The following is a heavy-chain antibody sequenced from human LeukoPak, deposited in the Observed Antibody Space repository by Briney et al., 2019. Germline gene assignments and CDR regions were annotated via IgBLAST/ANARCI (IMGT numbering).Heavy chain of an antibody. Sequence: GGSLRLSCAASGFTFSNAYMNWVRQAPGKGLEWVGRIKPKTDGETTEYAAPVKGGFSISRDDSKNMLYLQMNSLKTEDTAVYYCITPLPYSAQGGQGTLVTVSS. CDR2: IKPKTDGETT. V-gene: IGHV3-15*07. J-gene: IGHJ4*02. CDR1: GFTFSNAY. CDR3: ITPLPYSAQ. D-gene: IGHD2-21*01.